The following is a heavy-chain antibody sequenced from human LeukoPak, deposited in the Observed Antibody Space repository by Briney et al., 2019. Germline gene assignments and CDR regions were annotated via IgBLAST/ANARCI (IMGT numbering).Heavy chain of an antibody. CDR2: SSAGGGGT. J-gene: IGHJ4*02. CDR1: GFTFSYFA. CDR3: AKYSVGYCSGGTCDYLDY. Sequence: GGTLRLSCAASGFTFSYFAMSWVRQAPGKGLEWVSGSSAGGGGTYYADSVKGRFTISRDNSKNTLYLQMNSLRPEDTAVYYCAKYSVGYCSGGTCDYLDYWGQGSLVTVSS. D-gene: IGHD2-15*01. V-gene: IGHV3-23*01.